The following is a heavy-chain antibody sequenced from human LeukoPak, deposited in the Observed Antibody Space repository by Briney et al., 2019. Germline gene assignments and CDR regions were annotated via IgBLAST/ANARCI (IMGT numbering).Heavy chain of an antibody. CDR3: ARQGYSGYDPLDY. V-gene: IGHV1-2*06. J-gene: IGHJ4*02. D-gene: IGHD5-12*01. CDR1: GYTFTDYY. CDR2: INPNSGDT. Sequence: ASVKVSCKASGYTFTDYYMHWVRQAPGQGLEWMGRINPNSGDTNYAQKLQGRVTMTTDTSTSTAYMELRSLRSDDTAVYYCARQGYSGYDPLDYWGQGTLVTVSS.